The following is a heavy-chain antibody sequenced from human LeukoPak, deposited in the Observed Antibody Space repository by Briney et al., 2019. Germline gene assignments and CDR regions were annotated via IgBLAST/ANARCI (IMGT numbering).Heavy chain of an antibody. Sequence: SVKVSCKASGGTFSSYAISWVRQAPRQGLEWMGGIIPIFGTANYAQKFQGRVTITADESTSTAYMELSSLRSEDTAVYYCAREESGFQWSWFDPWGQGTLVTVSS. CDR3: AREESGFQWSWFDP. CDR2: IIPIFGTA. J-gene: IGHJ5*02. V-gene: IGHV1-69*13. CDR1: GGTFSSYA. D-gene: IGHD2-8*01.